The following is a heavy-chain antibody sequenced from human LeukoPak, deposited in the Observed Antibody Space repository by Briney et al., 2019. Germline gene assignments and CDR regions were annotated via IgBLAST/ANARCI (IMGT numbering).Heavy chain of an antibody. Sequence: PSETLSLTCAVSGYSNSSGYYWGWIRQPPGKGLEWIGSIYHSGSTYYNPSLKSRVTISVDTSKNQFSLKLSSVTAADTAVYYCARSDGGYSYLDYWGQGTLVTVSS. CDR3: ARSDGGYSYLDY. CDR1: GYSNSSGYY. D-gene: IGHD5-18*01. V-gene: IGHV4-38-2*01. CDR2: IYHSGST. J-gene: IGHJ4*02.